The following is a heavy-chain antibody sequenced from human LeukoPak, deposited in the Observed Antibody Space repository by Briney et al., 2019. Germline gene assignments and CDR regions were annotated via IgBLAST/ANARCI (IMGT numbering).Heavy chain of an antibody. Sequence: GGSLRPSCAASGFTFSYYGMHWVRQAPGKGLEWVAFIRSDGSNKYHADFVKGRFTISRDNSKNTLYLQMNSLRVEDTAVYYCAKEIWPTVTTPGWTYLDYWGQGTLVTVSS. V-gene: IGHV3-30*02. J-gene: IGHJ4*02. CDR3: AKEIWPTVTTPGWTYLDY. D-gene: IGHD4-17*01. CDR1: GFTFSYYG. CDR2: IRSDGSNK.